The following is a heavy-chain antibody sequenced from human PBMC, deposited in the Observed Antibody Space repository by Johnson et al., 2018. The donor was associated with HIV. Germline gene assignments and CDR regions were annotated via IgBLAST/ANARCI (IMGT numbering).Heavy chain of an antibody. Sequence: QVQLVESGGGVVQPGGSLRLSCAASGFTFSTYDMHWVRQAPGKGLEWVAFIRYDGSNKYYADSVKGRFTISRDNSKNTLYLQMNSRRAEDTAGYYCARARSGSADDAFDIWGQGTMVTVSS. CDR3: ARARSGSADDAFDI. CDR1: GFTFSTYD. D-gene: IGHD1-26*01. V-gene: IGHV3-30*02. J-gene: IGHJ3*02. CDR2: IRYDGSNK.